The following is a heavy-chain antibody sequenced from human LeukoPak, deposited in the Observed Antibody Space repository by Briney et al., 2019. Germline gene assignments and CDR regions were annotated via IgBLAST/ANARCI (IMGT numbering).Heavy chain of an antibody. Sequence: PGGSLRLSCAASGFTFSSYGMSWVRQAPGMGLEWVSGISGSGGSTFYADSVKGRFTISRDNSKNTLYLQMNSLRAEDTALQYCAKDLWYYASGVPYWGQGTLVTVSS. J-gene: IGHJ4*02. CDR3: AKDLWYYASGVPY. V-gene: IGHV3-23*01. D-gene: IGHD3-10*01. CDR2: ISGSGGST. CDR1: GFTFSSYG.